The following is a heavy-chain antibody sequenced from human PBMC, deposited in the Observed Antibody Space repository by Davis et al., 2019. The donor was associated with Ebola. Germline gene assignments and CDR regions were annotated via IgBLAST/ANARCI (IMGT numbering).Heavy chain of an antibody. D-gene: IGHD2-15*01. Sequence: PGGSLRLSCVASGLTFDDYGMSCVRQAPGKGLEWVSGNNWNGGSTGYADSVKGRFTISRDNAKNSLYLQMNSLRAEDTALYYCARGQVVLDYWGQGTLVTVSS. CDR3: ARGQVVLDY. J-gene: IGHJ4*02. V-gene: IGHV3-20*04. CDR1: GLTFDDYG. CDR2: NNWNGGST.